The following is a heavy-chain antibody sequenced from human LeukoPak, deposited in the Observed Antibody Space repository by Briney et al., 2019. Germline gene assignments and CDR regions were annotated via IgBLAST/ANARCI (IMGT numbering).Heavy chain of an antibody. D-gene: IGHD5-18*01. CDR2: IYYRGST. CDR1: GGPIRGYY. V-gene: IGHV4-59*01. CDR3: ARGLRGYTYGPFED. Sequence: SETLSLTRTLSGGPIRGYYLSLIRAPPGEGPGGICYIYYRGSTNDHPSLKSRVTMSLDTSKNQVSLKLSSVTAADTAVYYRARGLRGYTYGPFEDWGQGTQVTVSS. J-gene: IGHJ4*02.